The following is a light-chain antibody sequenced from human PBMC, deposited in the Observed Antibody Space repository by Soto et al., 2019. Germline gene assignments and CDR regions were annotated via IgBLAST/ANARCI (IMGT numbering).Light chain of an antibody. V-gene: IGKV3-20*01. CDR2: DAS. CDR1: QSVRSTY. CDR3: HQYGHSPVT. J-gene: IGKJ4*01. Sequence: EIVLTQTPGTVSLSPGERATLSCRAGQSVRSTYFAWYQHKPGQAPRLLIFDASTRATGIPDRFSGSGSGTDFTLTISRLEPEDFALYYCHQYGHSPVTFGGGTKVEIK.